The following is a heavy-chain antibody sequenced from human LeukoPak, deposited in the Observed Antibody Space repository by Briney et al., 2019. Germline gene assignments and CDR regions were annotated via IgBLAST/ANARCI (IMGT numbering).Heavy chain of an antibody. D-gene: IGHD5-12*01. J-gene: IGHJ4*02. Sequence: PGGSLRLSCAASGFTFSSFWMIWLRQAPGKGLEWVANIKQDGSEKYYADSVKGRFTISRDNAKNSLFLQMNSLRAEDTAVYYCAREGDISVITYAYWGQGTLVTVSS. CDR2: IKQDGSEK. CDR3: AREGDISVITYAY. CDR1: GFTFSSFW. V-gene: IGHV3-7*01.